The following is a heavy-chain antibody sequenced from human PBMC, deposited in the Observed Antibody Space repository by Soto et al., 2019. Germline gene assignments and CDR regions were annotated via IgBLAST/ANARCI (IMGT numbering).Heavy chain of an antibody. Sequence: ASVKVSCKASGYTFTGYYMHWVRQAPGQGLEWMGWINPNSGGTNCAQKFQGWVTMTRDTSISTAYMELSRLRSDDTAVYYCARGGAVGFGELYSAFDIWGQGTMVTAS. J-gene: IGHJ3*02. CDR2: INPNSGGT. V-gene: IGHV1-2*04. CDR3: ARGGAVGFGELYSAFDI. CDR1: GYTFTGYY. D-gene: IGHD3-10*01.